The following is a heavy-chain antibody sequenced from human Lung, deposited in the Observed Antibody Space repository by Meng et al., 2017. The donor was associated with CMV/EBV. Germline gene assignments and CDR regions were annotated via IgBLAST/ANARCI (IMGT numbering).Heavy chain of an antibody. Sequence: SXTXSLXCRVSGHSISSDYFWGWVRQPPGKGLEWIGIYDGGSTYYNPSLKSRIVISVDTSGTQFSLTLSSVTAADTAVYYCVRHIIVVPARGYGVAVWGQGTXVTCSS. V-gene: IGHV4-38-2*01. D-gene: IGHD2-2*01. CDR2: IYDGGST. CDR1: GHSISSDYF. J-gene: IGHJ6*02. CDR3: VRHIIVVPARGYGVAV.